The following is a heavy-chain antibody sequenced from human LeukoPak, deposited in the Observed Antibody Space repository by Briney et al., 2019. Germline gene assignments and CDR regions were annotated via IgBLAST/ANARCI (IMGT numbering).Heavy chain of an antibody. V-gene: IGHV3-23*01. CDR3: AKGAPYYYGSETRGYFAY. CDR1: GFTFSSYA. D-gene: IGHD3-10*01. CDR2: ISGSGGST. J-gene: IGHJ4*02. Sequence: GGSLRLSCAASGFTFSSYAMSWVRQAPGKGLEWVSAISGSGGSTYYADSVKGRFTISRDNSKNTLYLQMNSLRAEDTAVYYCAKGAPYYYGSETRGYFAYWGQGTLVTVSS.